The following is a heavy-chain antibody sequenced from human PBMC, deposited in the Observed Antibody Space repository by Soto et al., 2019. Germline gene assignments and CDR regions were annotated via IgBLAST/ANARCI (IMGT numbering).Heavy chain of an antibody. D-gene: IGHD4-17*01. J-gene: IGHJ3*02. V-gene: IGHV3-11*06. CDR1: GFTFSDYY. Sequence: KSGGSLRLSCAASGFTFSDYYMSWIRQAPGKGLEWVSYISSSSSYTNYADSVKGRFTISRDNAKNSLYLQMNSLRAEDTAVYYCARDRAATVTTDDAFDIWGQGTMVTV. CDR3: ARDRAATVTTDDAFDI. CDR2: ISSSSSYT.